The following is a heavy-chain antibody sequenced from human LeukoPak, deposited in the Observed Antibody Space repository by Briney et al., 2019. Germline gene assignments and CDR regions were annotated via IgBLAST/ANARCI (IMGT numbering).Heavy chain of an antibody. D-gene: IGHD6-13*01. CDR2: IKQDGSEK. CDR3: ARDGFVGAADY. CDR1: EFIFSGYW. J-gene: IGHJ4*02. V-gene: IGHV3-7*01. Sequence: AGGSLRLSCAASEFIFSGYWMNWVRQAPGKGLEWVANIKQDGSEKQYVDSVRGRFTISRDNAKNSLYLQMNSLRVEDTAVYYCARDGFVGAADYWGQGTLATVSS.